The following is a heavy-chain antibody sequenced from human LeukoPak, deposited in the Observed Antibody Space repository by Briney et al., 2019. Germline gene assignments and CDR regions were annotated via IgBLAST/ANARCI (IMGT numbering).Heavy chain of an antibody. V-gene: IGHV1-2*02. CDR3: ARTLYIAAVPGGFDY. J-gene: IGHJ4*02. CDR2: INPNSGGT. CDR1: GYTFTAYY. Sequence: ASVKVSCKASGYTFTAYYMHWVRQAPGQGLEWIGWINPNSGGTNYAQTFQGRVTMTRDPSISTVYMELSRLRSDDTALYYCARTLYIAAVPGGFDYWGQGTLVTVSS. D-gene: IGHD6-13*01.